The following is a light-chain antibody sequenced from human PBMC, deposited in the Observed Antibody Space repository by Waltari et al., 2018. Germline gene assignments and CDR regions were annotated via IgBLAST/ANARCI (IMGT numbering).Light chain of an antibody. Sequence: DIVMTQSPDSLAVSLGERAPINCKSNPSLLYSSNNKNYLAWYQQKAGQPPKLLTYWASTREYGVPDRFSASGSGTDFTLTISSLQAEDVAVYYCQQYYSSSYTFGQGTKLEIK. J-gene: IGKJ2*01. CDR2: WAS. CDR3: QQYYSSSYT. V-gene: IGKV4-1*01. CDR1: PSLLYSSNNKNY.